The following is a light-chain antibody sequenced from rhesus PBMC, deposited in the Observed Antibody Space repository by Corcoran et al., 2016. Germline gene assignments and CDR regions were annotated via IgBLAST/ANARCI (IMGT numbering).Light chain of an antibody. CDR2: KAS. CDR1: QGISTW. V-gene: IGKV1-22*01. Sequence: DIQMTQSPSSLSASVGDTVTITCRASQGISTWLAWYQQKPGKAPKLLIYKASSLQSGVPSRFSGRGSGTDFTLTISSLQSEDFGTYYCQQYSSRPFTFGPGTKLDIK. J-gene: IGKJ3*01. CDR3: QQYSSRPFT.